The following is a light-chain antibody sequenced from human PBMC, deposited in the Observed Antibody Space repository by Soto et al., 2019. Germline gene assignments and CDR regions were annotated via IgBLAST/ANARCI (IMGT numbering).Light chain of an antibody. J-gene: IGKJ2*01. CDR3: HQYGSSPYT. Sequence: EIVLTQSPGTLSLSPGERATLSCRASQSISSSHLAWYQQKPGQAPRLLIYGASSRATGTPDRFSGSGSGTDFTLTISRLEPEDFAVYYCHQYGSSPYTFGQGTKLEIK. CDR2: GAS. V-gene: IGKV3-20*01. CDR1: QSISSSH.